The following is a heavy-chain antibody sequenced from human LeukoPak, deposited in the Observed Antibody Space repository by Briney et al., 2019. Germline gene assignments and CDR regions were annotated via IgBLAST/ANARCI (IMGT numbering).Heavy chain of an antibody. Sequence: GGSLRLSCAASGFTFSSYAMSWVRQAPGKGLEWVSAISASGGSTYYADSVKGHFTISRDNSKNTLYLQMNSLRAEDTAVYYCAKEGDYCSSTICYADYWGQGTLVTVSS. D-gene: IGHD2-2*01. J-gene: IGHJ4*02. CDR1: GFTFSSYA. CDR2: ISASGGST. CDR3: AKEGDYCSSTICYADY. V-gene: IGHV3-23*01.